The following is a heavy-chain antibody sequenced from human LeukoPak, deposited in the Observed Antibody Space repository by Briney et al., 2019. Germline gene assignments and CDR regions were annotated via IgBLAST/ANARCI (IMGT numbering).Heavy chain of an antibody. Sequence: GGSLRLSCAASGFTFSSYGMHWVRQAPGKGLEWVANIKQDRSEKYYVDSVKGRFTISRDNAKNSLYLQMNSLRAEDTAVYYCARDVNYEDTAYYYFDYWGQGTLVTVSS. D-gene: IGHD5-18*01. CDR1: GFTFSSYG. CDR3: ARDVNYEDTAYYYFDY. CDR2: IKQDRSEK. V-gene: IGHV3-7*01. J-gene: IGHJ4*02.